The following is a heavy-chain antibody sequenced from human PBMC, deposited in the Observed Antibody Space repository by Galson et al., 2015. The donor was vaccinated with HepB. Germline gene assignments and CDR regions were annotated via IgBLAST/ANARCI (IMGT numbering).Heavy chain of an antibody. CDR1: GFTFSSYG. Sequence: SLRLSCAASGFTFSSYGMHWVRQAPGKGLEWVAFIRYDGSNKYYADSVKGRFTISRDNSKNTLYLQMNSLRAEDTAVYYCAKDPDYGEYYYYGMDVWGQGTTVTVSS. D-gene: IGHD4-17*01. V-gene: IGHV3-30*02. CDR3: AKDPDYGEYYYYGMDV. J-gene: IGHJ6*02. CDR2: IRYDGSNK.